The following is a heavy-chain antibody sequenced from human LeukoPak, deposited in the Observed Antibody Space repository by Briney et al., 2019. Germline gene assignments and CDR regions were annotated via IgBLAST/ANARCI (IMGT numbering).Heavy chain of an antibody. Sequence: SETLSLTCTVSGGSISSYYWNWIRQPPGKALGWLGYAYYSGSTNYNPSLKTRLTISVDTSKAQFSLTLSSVTAADTAIYYCASRSGRNYYGMDVWGQGTTVIVSS. D-gene: IGHD3-10*01. J-gene: IGHJ6*02. CDR1: GGSISSYY. V-gene: IGHV4-59*01. CDR2: AYYSGST. CDR3: ASRSGRNYYGMDV.